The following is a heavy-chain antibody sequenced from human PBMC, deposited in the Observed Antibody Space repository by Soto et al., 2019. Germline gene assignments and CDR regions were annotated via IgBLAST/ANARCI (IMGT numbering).Heavy chain of an antibody. V-gene: IGHV3-64*01. CDR1: GFTFSLYA. D-gene: IGHD5-12*01. Sequence: GGSLRLSCAASGFTFSLYAMHWVRQAPGRGLEYVSAINPNGDRTYYANSVKGRFTISRDNSKSTLYPQMGSLRVEDMAVYYCASAGSGYDHWGQGTPVTVSS. CDR2: INPNGDRT. CDR3: ASAGSGYDH. J-gene: IGHJ5*02.